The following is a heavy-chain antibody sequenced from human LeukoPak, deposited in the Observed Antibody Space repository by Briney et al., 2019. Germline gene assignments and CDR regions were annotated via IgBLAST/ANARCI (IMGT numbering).Heavy chain of an antibody. D-gene: IGHD2-2*02. CDR2: IYYSGST. J-gene: IGHJ3*02. Sequence: SETLSLTCTVSGGSISSSSYYWGWIRQPPGKGLEWIGSIYYSGSTYYTSSLKSRVTISVDTSKNQFSLKLSSVTAADTAVYYCARLGYCSSTSCYTLGIYYGSGSYYRVDAFDIWGQGTMVTVSS. CDR3: ARLGYCSSTSCYTLGIYYGSGSYYRVDAFDI. CDR1: GGSISSSSYY. V-gene: IGHV4-39*01.